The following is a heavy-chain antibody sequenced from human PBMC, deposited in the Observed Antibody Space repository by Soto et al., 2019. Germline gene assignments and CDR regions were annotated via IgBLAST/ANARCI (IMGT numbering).Heavy chain of an antibody. CDR2: VSGSGGST. D-gene: IGHD1-7*01. CDR1: GFTFSSYA. V-gene: IGHV3-23*01. CDR3: SNPPDHNLNSY. J-gene: IGHJ4*02. Sequence: GGSLRLSCAASGFTFSSYAMSWVRQAPGKGLEWISAVSGSGGSTYYADSVKGRFTISRDNSKDTLYLQMNNLRAEDTAVYYCSNPPDHNLNSYWGKGTLVPVSS.